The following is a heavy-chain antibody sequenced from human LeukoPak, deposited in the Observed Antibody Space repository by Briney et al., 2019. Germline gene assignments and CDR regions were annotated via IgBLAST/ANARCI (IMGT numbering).Heavy chain of an antibody. J-gene: IGHJ4*02. Sequence: SETLSLTCTVSGGSTSSSSYYWGWIRQPPGKGLEWIGSIYYSGSTYYNPSLKSRVTISVDTSKNQFSLKLSSVTAADTAVYYCARRLYSSGFYYFDYWGQGTLVTVSS. V-gene: IGHV4-39*01. CDR2: IYYSGST. CDR3: ARRLYSSGFYYFDY. D-gene: IGHD6-19*01. CDR1: GGSTSSSSYY.